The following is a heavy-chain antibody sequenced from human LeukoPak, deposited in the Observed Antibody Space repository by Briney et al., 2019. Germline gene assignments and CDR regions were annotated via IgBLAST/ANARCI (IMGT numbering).Heavy chain of an antibody. V-gene: IGHV4-59*12. CDR3: AKDKQVLRFLEWLLPLFDY. D-gene: IGHD3-3*01. Sequence: PSETLSLTCTVSGGSISSYYWSWIRQPPGKGLEWIGYIYYSGSTNYNPSLKSRVTISVDTSKNQFSLKLSSVTAADTAVYYCAKDKQVLRFLEWLLPLFDYWGQGTLVTVSS. CDR2: IYYSGST. CDR1: GGSISSYY. J-gene: IGHJ4*02.